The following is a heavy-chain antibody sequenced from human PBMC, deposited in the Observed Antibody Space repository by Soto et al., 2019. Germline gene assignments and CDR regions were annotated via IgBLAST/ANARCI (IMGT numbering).Heavy chain of an antibody. CDR1: GFSFISSA. V-gene: IGHV1-58*01. CDR3: ASGFFGLVSPVVGGY. CDR2: IVVGSGNT. J-gene: IGHJ4*01. Sequence: GASVKVSCKASGFSFISSAVQWVRQARGQRLEYIGWIVVGSGNTNYAQKFQERVTIIRDKSTSTAYMELSSLRAEDTAMYYCASGFFGLVSPVVGGYWGQGTLVTVSS. D-gene: IGHD3-3*01.